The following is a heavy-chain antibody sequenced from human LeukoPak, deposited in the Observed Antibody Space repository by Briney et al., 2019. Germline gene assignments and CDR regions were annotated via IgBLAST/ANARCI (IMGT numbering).Heavy chain of an antibody. Sequence: GGSLRLSCAASGFTFSSYSMNWVRQAPGKGLEWVSSISSSSYIYYADSVKGRFTISRDNAKNSLYLQMNSLRAEDTAVYYCARDLSDDILTGYYYVGDYYFDYWGQGTLVTVSS. V-gene: IGHV3-21*01. CDR2: ISSSSYI. D-gene: IGHD3-9*01. J-gene: IGHJ4*02. CDR1: GFTFSSYS. CDR3: ARDLSDDILTGYYYVGDYYFDY.